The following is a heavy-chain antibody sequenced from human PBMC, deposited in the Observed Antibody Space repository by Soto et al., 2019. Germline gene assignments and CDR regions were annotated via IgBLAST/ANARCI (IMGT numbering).Heavy chain of an antibody. CDR2: ISGSGGST. CDR1: GFTFSSYA. Sequence: EVPLLESGGGLVQPGGSLRLSCAASGFTFSSYAMSWVRQAPGKGLEWVSAISGSGGSTYYADSVKGRFTISRDNSKNTLYLQMNSLRAEDTAVYYCAKDPLDYYYGMDVWGQGTTVTVSS. J-gene: IGHJ6*02. V-gene: IGHV3-23*01. CDR3: AKDPLDYYYGMDV.